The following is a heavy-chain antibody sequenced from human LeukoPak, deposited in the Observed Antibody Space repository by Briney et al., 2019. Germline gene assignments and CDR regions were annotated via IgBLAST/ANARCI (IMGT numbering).Heavy chain of an antibody. V-gene: IGHV3-33*06. CDR2: IWYDGSNK. CDR3: AKSVGLVRGVIRFDP. CDR1: GFTFSSYG. Sequence: PGGSLRLSCAASGFTFSSYGMHWVRQAPGKGLEWVAVIWYDGSNKYYADSVKGRFTISRDNSKNTLYLQMNSLRAEDTAVYYCAKSVGLVRGVIRFDPWGQGTLVTVSS. D-gene: IGHD3-10*01. J-gene: IGHJ5*02.